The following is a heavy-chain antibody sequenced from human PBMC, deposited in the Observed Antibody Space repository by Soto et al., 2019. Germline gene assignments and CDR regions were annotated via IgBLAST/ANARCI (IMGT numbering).Heavy chain of an antibody. CDR1: GDSISINSW. Sequence: SETLSLTCAVSGDSISINSWWICVRQPPGKGLEWIAELFHSGSTNYNPSLRSRVTISADTSKNHFSLDLRSVTAADTAVYFCARVMLSGHRYGYSAFDVWGPGNMVTVSS. D-gene: IGHD5-18*01. J-gene: IGHJ3*01. CDR3: ARVMLSGHRYGYSAFDV. V-gene: IGHV4-4*02. CDR2: LFHSGST.